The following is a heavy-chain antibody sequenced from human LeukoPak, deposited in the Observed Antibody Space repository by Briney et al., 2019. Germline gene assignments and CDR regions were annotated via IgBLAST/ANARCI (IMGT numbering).Heavy chain of an antibody. V-gene: IGHV3-11*01. CDR1: GFTFRDYW. CDR3: ASRGLFSFSFDY. D-gene: IGHD6-19*01. Sequence: GGSLRLSCAASGFTFRDYWMSWMRQAPGKGLEWVSYISSSGSTIYYADSVKGRFTISRDNAKNSLYLQMNSLRAEDTAVYYCASRGLFSFSFDYWSQGTLVTVSS. CDR2: ISSSGSTI. J-gene: IGHJ4*02.